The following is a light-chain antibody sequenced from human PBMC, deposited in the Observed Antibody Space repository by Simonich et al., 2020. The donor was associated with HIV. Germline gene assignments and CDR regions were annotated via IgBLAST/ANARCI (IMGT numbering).Light chain of an antibody. CDR2: WAS. CDR1: QSVLYSSNNKNY. V-gene: IGKV4-1*01. J-gene: IGKJ4*01. CDR3: QQYNGYPLT. Sequence: DIVMTQSPDSLAVSLGERATINCKSSQSVLYSSNNKNYLAWYQQKPGQPPKLLIYWASTREYGVPDRFSGSGSGTDFTLTISGLQPEDFAVYYCQQYNGYPLTFGGGTKVEIK.